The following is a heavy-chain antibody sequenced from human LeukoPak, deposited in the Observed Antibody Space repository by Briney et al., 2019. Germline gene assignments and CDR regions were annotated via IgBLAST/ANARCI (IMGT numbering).Heavy chain of an antibody. CDR2: ISSNGGST. V-gene: IGHV3-64*01. Sequence: GGSLRLSCAASGFTFSSYAMHWVRQAPGKGLEYVSAISSNGGSTYYANSVKGRFTISRDNSKNTLYLQMGSLRAEDMAVYYCVSGRGVPSYWGQGTLVTVSS. CDR3: VSGRGVPSY. D-gene: IGHD3-10*01. J-gene: IGHJ4*02. CDR1: GFTFSSYA.